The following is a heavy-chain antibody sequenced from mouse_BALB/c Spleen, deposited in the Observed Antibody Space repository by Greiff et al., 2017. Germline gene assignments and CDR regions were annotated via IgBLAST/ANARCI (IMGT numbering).Heavy chain of an antibody. D-gene: IGHD3-3*01. CDR1: GFTFSSFG. CDR3: ARAGGRGYYFDY. J-gene: IGHJ2*01. CDR2: ISSGSSTI. Sequence: EVQGVESGGGLVQPGGSRKLSCAASGFTFSSFGMHWVRQAPEKGLEWVAYISSGSSTIYYADTVKGRFTISRDNPKNTLFLQMTSLRSEDTAMYDCARAGGRGYYFDYWGQGTTLTVSS. V-gene: IGHV5-17*02.